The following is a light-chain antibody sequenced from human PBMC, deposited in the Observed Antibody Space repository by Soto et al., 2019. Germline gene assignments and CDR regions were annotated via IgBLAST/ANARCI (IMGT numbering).Light chain of an antibody. J-gene: IGKJ2*01. Sequence: DIQMTQSPSTLSASVGDRVTITCRASQSISSWLAWYQQKPGKAPKLLIYKASSLESGVPSRFSGSGSGTEFPLNLSSLQAYYFSTYYFQQYNSYSPYTFGQGTKLEIK. CDR2: KAS. CDR3: QQYNSYSPYT. CDR1: QSISSW. V-gene: IGKV1-5*03.